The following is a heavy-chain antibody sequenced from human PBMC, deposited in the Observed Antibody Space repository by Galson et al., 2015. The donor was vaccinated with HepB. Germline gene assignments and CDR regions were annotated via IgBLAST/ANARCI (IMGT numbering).Heavy chain of an antibody. V-gene: IGHV1-69*01. CDR3: ARDRITMIVAGYYYYGMDV. CDR2: IIPIFGTA. CDR1: GGTFSSYA. D-gene: IGHD3-22*01. Sequence: KVSCKASGGTFSSYAISWVRQAPGQGLEWMGGIIPIFGTANYAQKFQGRVTITADESTSTAYMELSSLRSEDTAVYYCARDRITMIVAGYYYYGMDVWGQGTTVTVSS. J-gene: IGHJ6*02.